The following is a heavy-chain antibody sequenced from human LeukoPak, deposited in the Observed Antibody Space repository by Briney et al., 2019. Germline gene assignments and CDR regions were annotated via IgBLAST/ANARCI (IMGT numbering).Heavy chain of an antibody. Sequence: QSGGSLRLSCAASGFTFSTNAMSWVRQAPGEGLEWVSGILGSGVATFYADSVKGRFTISRDNSKNTLYLQMDSLRAEDTAVYYCAKAKYDYGDPVGWFDPWGQGTLVTVSS. CDR1: GFTFSTNA. V-gene: IGHV3-23*01. CDR2: ILGSGVAT. J-gene: IGHJ5*02. CDR3: AKAKYDYGDPVGWFDP. D-gene: IGHD4/OR15-4a*01.